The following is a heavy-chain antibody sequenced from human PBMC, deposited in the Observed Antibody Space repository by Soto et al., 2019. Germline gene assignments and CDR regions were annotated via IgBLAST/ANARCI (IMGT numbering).Heavy chain of an antibody. D-gene: IGHD3-10*01. CDR2: INPNSGGT. J-gene: IGHJ6*02. CDR3: ARDRSLWFGEPYDYYYYYGMDV. CDR1: GYTFTGYY. V-gene: IGHV1-2*02. Sequence: GASVKVSCKASGYTFTGYYMHWVRQAPGQGLEWMGWINPNSGGTNYAQKFQGRVTMTRDTSTSTVYMELSSLRSEDTAVYYCARDRSLWFGEPYDYYYYYGMDVWGQGTTVTVSS.